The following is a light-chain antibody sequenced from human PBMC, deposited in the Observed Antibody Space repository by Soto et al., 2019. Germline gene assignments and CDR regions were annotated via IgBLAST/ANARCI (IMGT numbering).Light chain of an antibody. CDR3: QQYDSSWT. CDR1: QSVPSNF. CDR2: GVS. J-gene: IGKJ1*01. V-gene: IGKV3-20*01. Sequence: EIVLTQSPGTLSLSPGERATLSCRASQSVPSNFLAWYQQKPGQAPILLIYGVSRRATGIPDRFSGSGSGTDFTLTISRQEPEDFAVYYCQQYDSSWTFGQGTKVEIK.